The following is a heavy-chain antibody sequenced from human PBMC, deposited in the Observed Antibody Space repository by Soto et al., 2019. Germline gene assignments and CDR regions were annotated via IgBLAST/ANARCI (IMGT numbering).Heavy chain of an antibody. J-gene: IGHJ4*02. D-gene: IGHD5-12*01. CDR1: GFTFSSYG. Sequence: PGVSLRLSCAASGFTFSSYGMHWVRQAPGKGLEWVAVIWYDGINKYYADSVKGRFTISRDNSKNTLYLQMNSLRAEDTAMYYCARDGGDGYNSYFDYWGQGTLVTVSS. CDR3: ARDGGDGYNSYFDY. V-gene: IGHV3-33*01. CDR2: IWYDGINK.